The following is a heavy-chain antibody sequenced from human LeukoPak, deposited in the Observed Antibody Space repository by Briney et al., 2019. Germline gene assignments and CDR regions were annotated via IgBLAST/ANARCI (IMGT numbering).Heavy chain of an antibody. V-gene: IGHV1-2*02. CDR1: GYTFTGYY. Sequence: ASVKVSCKASGYTFTGYYMHWVRQAPGQGLEWMGWINPNSGGTNYAQKFQGRVTMTRDTSISTAYMELSRLRSDDTAVYYCARGPTYYYGSGYYYYMDVWGKGTTVTVSS. D-gene: IGHD3-10*01. J-gene: IGHJ6*03. CDR2: INPNSGGT. CDR3: ARGPTYYYGSGYYYYMDV.